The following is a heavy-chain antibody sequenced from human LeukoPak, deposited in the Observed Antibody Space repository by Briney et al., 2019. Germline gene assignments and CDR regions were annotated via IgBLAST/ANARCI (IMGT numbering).Heavy chain of an antibody. Sequence: GGSLRLSCAASGFTISDYSMAWVRQAPGKGLEWISYLSSSGDSASYADSVKGRVTTTRDNDRKSLYLQMSSLRAEDTAVYFCARIHQYTSTWGWFDPWGQGTLVTVSS. D-gene: IGHD6-13*01. J-gene: IGHJ5*02. CDR3: ARIHQYTSTWGWFDP. CDR1: GFTISDYS. V-gene: IGHV3-11*03. CDR2: LSSSGDSA.